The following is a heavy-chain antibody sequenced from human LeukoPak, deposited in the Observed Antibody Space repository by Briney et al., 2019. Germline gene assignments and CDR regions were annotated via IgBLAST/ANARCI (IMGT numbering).Heavy chain of an antibody. D-gene: IGHD3-10*01. Sequence: SETLSLTCGVYGDSIRGYYWSWIRQPPGKGLEWIGYIYSSGSTNYNPSLESRVTMSVDTSKNQFSLKVSSVTAADTAVYYCARVFDSGSQAYFYYMDVWGKGTTVTIFS. V-gene: IGHV4-59*01. CDR3: ARVFDSGSQAYFYYMDV. CDR1: GDSIRGYY. J-gene: IGHJ6*03. CDR2: IYSSGST.